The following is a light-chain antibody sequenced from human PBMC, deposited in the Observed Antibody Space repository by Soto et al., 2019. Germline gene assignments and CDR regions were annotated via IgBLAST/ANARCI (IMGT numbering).Light chain of an antibody. CDR3: AVWDDSLSGVV. CDR1: SSNIGSNY. J-gene: IGLJ2*01. V-gene: IGLV1-47*01. CDR2: KNN. Sequence: QSVLTQPPSASGTPGQRVTISCSGSSSNIGSNYVYWYQQLPGIAPKVLIYKNNQRPSGVPVRLSGFKSGTSASLAISGLRSEDEADYSCAVWDDSLSGVVFGGGTKLTVL.